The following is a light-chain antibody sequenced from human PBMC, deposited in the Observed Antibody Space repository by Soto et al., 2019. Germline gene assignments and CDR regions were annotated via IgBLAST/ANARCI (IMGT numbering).Light chain of an antibody. J-gene: IGLJ2*01. Sequence: QSALTQPRSVSGSPGQSGTISCTGTSSDVGTYNYVSWVQQYPGKAHKVMISAVSKRPSGVPDCFSGSKSGNTASLTISGLQAEDEADYYCCTYAGSYTLLFGGGTKLTVL. V-gene: IGLV2-11*01. CDR1: SSDVGTYNY. CDR3: CTYAGSYTLL. CDR2: AVS.